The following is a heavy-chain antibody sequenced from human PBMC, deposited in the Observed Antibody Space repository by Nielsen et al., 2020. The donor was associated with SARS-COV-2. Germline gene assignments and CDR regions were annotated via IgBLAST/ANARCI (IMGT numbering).Heavy chain of an antibody. CDR2: IWYDGSNK. D-gene: IGHD6-13*01. CDR1: GFTFCSYG. V-gene: IGHV3-33*01. CDR3: ARAHHPDIAALYYYYGMDV. J-gene: IGHJ6*02. Sequence: GGSLRLSCAAPGFTFCSYGMPWVRQAPGKWLEWVAVIWYDGSNKYYADSVKGRFTIARDNSKNTLYLQMNSLRAEDTAVYYCARAHHPDIAALYYYYGMDVWGQGTTVTVSS.